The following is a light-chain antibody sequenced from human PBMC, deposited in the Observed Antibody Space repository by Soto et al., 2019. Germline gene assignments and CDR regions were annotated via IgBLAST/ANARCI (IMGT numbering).Light chain of an antibody. CDR1: QGLVHSDGATF. CDR3: MQGAPRPYT. V-gene: IGKV2-30*02. J-gene: IGKJ2*01. CDR2: QVS. Sequence: DVVMIQSPLSLPVTLGQPASISFRSSQGLVHSDGATFLAWFQQRPGQSPRRLIHQVSNRDSGVPERFRGSGSGTDSTLKISRVEAEDVGVYYCMQGAPRPYTFGQGTKLEI.